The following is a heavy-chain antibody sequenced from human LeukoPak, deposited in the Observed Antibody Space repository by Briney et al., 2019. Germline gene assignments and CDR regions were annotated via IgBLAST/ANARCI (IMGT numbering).Heavy chain of an antibody. V-gene: IGHV3-21*01. CDR2: ISSSSSYI. D-gene: IGHD6-19*01. Sequence: GGSLRLSCAASGFTFSSYSMNWVSQAPGKGLEWVSSISSSSSYIYYADSVKGRFTISRDNAKNSLYLQMNSLRAEDTAVYYCARENGDSSGWYSNNWFDPWGQGTLVTVSS. CDR3: ARENGDSSGWYSNNWFDP. CDR1: GFTFSSYS. J-gene: IGHJ5*02.